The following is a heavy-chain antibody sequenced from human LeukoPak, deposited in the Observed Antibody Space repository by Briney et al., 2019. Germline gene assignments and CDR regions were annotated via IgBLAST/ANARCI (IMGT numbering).Heavy chain of an antibody. J-gene: IGHJ4*02. CDR1: GGTFSSYA. D-gene: IGHD2-15*01. CDR2: IIPIFGTA. Sequence: GASVKVSCKASGGTFSSYAISWVRQAPGQGLEWMGGIIPIFGTANYAQKFQGRVTITADESTSTAYMELSSLRSEDTAVYYCARGSVGYCSGGSCYSANDYWGKGTLVTVSS. V-gene: IGHV1-69*01. CDR3: ARGSVGYCSGGSCYSANDY.